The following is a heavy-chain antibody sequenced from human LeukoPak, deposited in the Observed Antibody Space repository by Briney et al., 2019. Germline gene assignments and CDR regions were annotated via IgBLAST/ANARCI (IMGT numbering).Heavy chain of an antibody. J-gene: IGHJ4*02. CDR2: IRTDGGEK. CDR3: ARIGYSTSWANFDY. CDR1: GFTFRNYG. Sequence: GGSLRLSCAASGFTFRNYGMHWVRQAPGKGLEWVASIRTDGGEKYHADSVQGRFSISRDNSKNTLYLQMHSLRAEDTALYYCARIGYSTSWANFDYSGQGTLVTVSS. V-gene: IGHV3-30*02. D-gene: IGHD6-13*01.